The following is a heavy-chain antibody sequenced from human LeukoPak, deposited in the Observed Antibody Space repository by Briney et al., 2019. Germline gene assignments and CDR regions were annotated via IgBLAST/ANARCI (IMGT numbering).Heavy chain of an antibody. Sequence: GGSLRLSCAASGFTFSSYAMSWVRQAPGKGLEWVSAISGSGGSTYYADSVKGRFTISRDNSKNTLYLQMNSLRAEDTAVYYCAKFDYYGSGSYRYSKVLDYWGQGTLVTVSS. J-gene: IGHJ4*02. V-gene: IGHV3-23*01. CDR2: ISGSGGST. D-gene: IGHD3-10*01. CDR1: GFTFSSYA. CDR3: AKFDYYGSGSYRYSKVLDY.